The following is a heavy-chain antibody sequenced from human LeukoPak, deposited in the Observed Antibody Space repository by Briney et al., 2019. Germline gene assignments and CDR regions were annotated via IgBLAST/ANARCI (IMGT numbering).Heavy chain of an antibody. V-gene: IGHV1-2*02. CDR2: INPNSGGT. Sequence: ASVKVSCKASGYTFTGYYMHWVRQAPGQGLEWMGWINPNSGGTNYAQKFQGRVTMTRDTSISTACMELSRLRSDDTAVYYCARDWNRVNWFDPWGQGTLVTVSS. D-gene: IGHD1-1*01. J-gene: IGHJ5*02. CDR3: ARDWNRVNWFDP. CDR1: GYTFTGYY.